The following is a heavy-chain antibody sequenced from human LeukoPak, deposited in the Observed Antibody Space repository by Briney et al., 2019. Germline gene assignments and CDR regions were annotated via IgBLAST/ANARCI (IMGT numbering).Heavy chain of an antibody. CDR3: ARQVASERDYVWGSYRYRLGGPTYFDY. CDR1: GGSISSYY. J-gene: IGHJ4*02. CDR2: IYYSGST. V-gene: IGHV4-59*08. D-gene: IGHD3-16*02. Sequence: PSETLSLTCTVSGGSISSYYWSWIRQPPGKGLEWIGCIYYSGSTNYNPSLRSRVTISVDTSKNQFFLKLTSVTASDTAMYYCARQVASERDYVWGSYRYRLGGPTYFDYWGQGTLVTVSS.